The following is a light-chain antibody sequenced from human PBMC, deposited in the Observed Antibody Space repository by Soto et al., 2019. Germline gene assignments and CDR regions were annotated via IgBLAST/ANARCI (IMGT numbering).Light chain of an antibody. V-gene: IGLV1-44*01. CDR1: SSNIGSNT. CDR2: SNN. J-gene: IGLJ2*01. CDR3: AAWDDSLNGL. Sequence: QAVVTQPPSASGTPGQRVTISCSGSSSNIGSNTVNWYQLLPGTAPKLLIYSNNQRPSGVPDRFSGSKSGTSASLAISGLQSQDEADYYCAAWDDSLNGLFGGGTKLTVL.